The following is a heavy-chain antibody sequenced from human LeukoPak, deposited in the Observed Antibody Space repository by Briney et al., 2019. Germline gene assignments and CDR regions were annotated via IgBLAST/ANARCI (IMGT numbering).Heavy chain of an antibody. Sequence: GGSLRLSCAASGFTFSSYGMHWVRQAPGKGLEWVAVISYDGSNKYYADSVKGRFTISRDNSENTLYLQMSSLRVEDTAVYYCARDPYYYGSGSYNYWGQGTLVTVSS. CDR1: GFTFSSYG. CDR3: ARDPYYYGSGSYNY. J-gene: IGHJ4*02. D-gene: IGHD3-10*01. V-gene: IGHV3-30*03. CDR2: ISYDGSNK.